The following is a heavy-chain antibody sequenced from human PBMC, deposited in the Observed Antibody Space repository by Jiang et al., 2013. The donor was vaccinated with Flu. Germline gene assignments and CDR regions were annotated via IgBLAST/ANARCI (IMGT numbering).Heavy chain of an antibody. CDR3: ARWTSTVDWYFDL. Sequence: RLLKPSETLSLTCAVYGGSFSGYYWSWIRQPPGKGLEWIGEINHSGSTNYNPSLSPSLKSRVATSVDTSKNQFYLTLTSVTAADMAVYYCARWTSTVDWYFDLWAVAPWSLSP. CDR2: INHSGST. J-gene: IGHJ2*01. CDR1: GGSFSGYY. V-gene: IGHV4-34*01. D-gene: IGHD3/OR15-3a*01.